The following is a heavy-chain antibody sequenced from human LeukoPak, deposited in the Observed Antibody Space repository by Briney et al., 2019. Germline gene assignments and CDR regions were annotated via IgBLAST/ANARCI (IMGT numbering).Heavy chain of an antibody. CDR1: GFTFGKYW. V-gene: IGHV3-7*03. Sequence: GGSLRLSCVASGFTFGKYWMSWVRQAPGKGLEWVANIKLDGSEKNYVDSVKGRFTISRDNTKNSLYLQMNSLRAEDTAKYYCTKDYCGKFCSAVWGQGTTVTVSS. J-gene: IGHJ6*02. D-gene: IGHD3-9*01. CDR3: TKDYCGKFCSAV. CDR2: IKLDGSEK.